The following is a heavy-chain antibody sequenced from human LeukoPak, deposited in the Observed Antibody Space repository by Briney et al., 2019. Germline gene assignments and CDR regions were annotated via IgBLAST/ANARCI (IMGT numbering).Heavy chain of an antibody. J-gene: IGHJ3*02. D-gene: IGHD3-9*01. V-gene: IGHV1-2*02. CDR3: ARVCAELRYFDWYAFDI. CDR1: GYTFTGYY. Sequence: ASVKVSCTASGYTFTGYYMHWVRQAPGQGLEWMGWINPNSGGTNYAQKFQGRVTMTRDTSISTAYMELSRLRSDDTAVYYCARVCAELRYFDWYAFDIWGQGTMVTVSS. CDR2: INPNSGGT.